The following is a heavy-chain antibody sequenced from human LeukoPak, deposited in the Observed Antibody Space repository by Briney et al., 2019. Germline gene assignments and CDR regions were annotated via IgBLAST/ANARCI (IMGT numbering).Heavy chain of an antibody. CDR2: INPNSGGT. D-gene: IGHD6-19*01. CDR3: ARDRIAVADTPPDY. CDR1: GYTFTSYY. J-gene: IGHJ4*02. V-gene: IGHV1-2*02. Sequence: ASVKVSCKASGYTFTSYYMHWVRQAPGQGLEWMGWINPNSGGTNYAQKFQGRVTMTRDTSISTAYMELSRLRSDDTAVYYCARDRIAVADTPPDYWGQGTLVTVSS.